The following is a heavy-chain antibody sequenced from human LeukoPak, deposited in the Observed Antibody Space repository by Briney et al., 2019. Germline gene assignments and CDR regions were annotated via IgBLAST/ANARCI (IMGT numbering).Heavy chain of an antibody. D-gene: IGHD6-13*01. CDR1: GGSISSYY. V-gene: IGHV4-59*01. CDR2: IYYSAST. Sequence: SETLSLTCTVSGGSISSYYRSWIRQPPGKGLEWIGHIYYSASTNYNPSLKSRATISLDTSKNQFSLKLSSVTAADTAVYYCARDGGYPLGAFDIWGQGTMVTVSS. J-gene: IGHJ3*02. CDR3: ARDGGYPLGAFDI.